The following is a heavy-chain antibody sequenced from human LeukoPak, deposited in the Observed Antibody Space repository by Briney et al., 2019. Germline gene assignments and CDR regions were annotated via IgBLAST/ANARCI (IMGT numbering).Heavy chain of an antibody. V-gene: IGHV4-59*01. Sequence: SETLSLTCTVSGGSISNYYWSWIRQPPGKRLEWIGYIHYSGSTNNNPSLKSRVTISVDTSKNQFSLKLTSVTAADTAVYYCARNYDFWSGYLDYWGQGTLVTVSS. CDR2: IHYSGST. J-gene: IGHJ4*02. CDR3: ARNYDFWSGYLDY. D-gene: IGHD3-3*01. CDR1: GGSISNYY.